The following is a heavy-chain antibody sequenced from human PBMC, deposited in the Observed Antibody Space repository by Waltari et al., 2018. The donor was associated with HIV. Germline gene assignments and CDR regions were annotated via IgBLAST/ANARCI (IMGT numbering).Heavy chain of an antibody. CDR2: INPTDDTT. CDR1: GYTFTSYY. D-gene: IGHD5-18*01. J-gene: IGHJ6*02. CDR3: ARGVPVETTRGKYYYYGMEV. V-gene: IGHV1-46*01. Sequence: QVQLVQSGAEVKKPGASVKVSCKASGYTFTSYYMHWVRQAPGQGLAWMGIINPTDDTTSYTQKVQGRVTMTRDTSTSTVYMELSSLRSEDTAGYYCARGVPVETTRGKYYYYGMEVWGQGTTVTVSS.